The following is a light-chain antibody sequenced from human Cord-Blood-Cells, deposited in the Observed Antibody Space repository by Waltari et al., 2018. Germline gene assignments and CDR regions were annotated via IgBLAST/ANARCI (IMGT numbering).Light chain of an antibody. Sequence: QSVLTQPPSASGTPGQRVTISCSGSSSTIGSHYVYWYQQRPGTAPKLLTYRNNQRPSGVPDRFSGSKSGTSASLAISGLRSEDEADYYCAAWDDSLSGPVFGGGTKLTVL. J-gene: IGLJ3*02. CDR2: RNN. V-gene: IGLV1-47*01. CDR3: AAWDDSLSGPV. CDR1: SSTIGSHY.